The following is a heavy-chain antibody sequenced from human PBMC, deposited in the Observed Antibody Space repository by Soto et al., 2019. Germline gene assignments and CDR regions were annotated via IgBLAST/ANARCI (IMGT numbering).Heavy chain of an antibody. V-gene: IGHV3-23*01. CDR1: GFTFSSYA. J-gene: IGHJ6*02. Sequence: LRLSCAASGFTFSSYAMSWVRQAPGKGLEWVSAISGSGGSTYYADSVKGRFTISRDNSKNTLYLQMNSLRAEDTAVYYCAKDCITMVRGVIRGAGMDVWGQGTTVTVSS. CDR2: ISGSGGST. CDR3: AKDCITMVRGVIRGAGMDV. D-gene: IGHD3-10*01.